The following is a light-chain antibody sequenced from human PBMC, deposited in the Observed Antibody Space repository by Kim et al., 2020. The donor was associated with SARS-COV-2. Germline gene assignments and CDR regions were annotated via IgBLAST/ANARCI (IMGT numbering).Light chain of an antibody. Sequence: PGERATLSCRASQSFSSSYLVWYQQKPGQPPRLLIYGASNRATGIPDRFSGSGSGTDFTLTITRLEPEDFAVYYCQKYSSSPALTFGGGTKVDIK. V-gene: IGKV3-20*01. CDR1: QSFSSSY. J-gene: IGKJ4*01. CDR2: GAS. CDR3: QKYSSSPALT.